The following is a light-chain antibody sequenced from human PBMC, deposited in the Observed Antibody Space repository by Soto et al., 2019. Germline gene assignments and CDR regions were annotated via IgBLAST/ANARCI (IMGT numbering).Light chain of an antibody. CDR3: LLYYDGIRI. CDR1: TGGVTSGHY. Sequence: QAVVTQEPSLTVSPGGTVTLTCGSSTGGVTSGHYPYWFQQKPGQAPRALIYDTSKKYSWTPARFSGSLLGGRAALTLSGSQPEDEADYYRLLYYDGIRIFGGGTKLTVL. CDR2: DTS. V-gene: IGLV7-46*01. J-gene: IGLJ2*01.